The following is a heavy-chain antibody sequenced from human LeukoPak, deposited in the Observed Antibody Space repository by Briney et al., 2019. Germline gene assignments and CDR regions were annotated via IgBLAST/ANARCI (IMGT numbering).Heavy chain of an antibody. D-gene: IGHD2-15*01. V-gene: IGHV3-74*01. CDR1: GFSVSSYW. CDR3: VRSFRIPYCSGSSCYPTDFDF. J-gene: IGHJ4*02. Sequence: GGSLRLSCATSGFSVSSYWLHWVRQSPAKGLVWVSRVNGNGRSTSYADSVKGRFTISRDNAKNTLYLHMTSLRVEDSAVYYCVRSFRIPYCSGSSCYPTDFDFWGQGTLVTVSS. CDR2: VNGNGRST.